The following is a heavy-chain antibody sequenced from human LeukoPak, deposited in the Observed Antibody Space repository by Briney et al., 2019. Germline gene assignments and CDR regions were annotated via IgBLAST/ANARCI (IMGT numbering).Heavy chain of an antibody. V-gene: IGHV1-69*02. CDR1: GGTFSSYT. D-gene: IGHD3-16*01. CDR2: IIPILGIA. CDR3: ATYLGGSMIGDYYYGMDV. Sequence: SVKVSCKASGGTFSSYTISWVRQAPGQGLEWMGRIIPILGIANYAQKFQGRVTITADKSTSTAYMELSSLRSEDTAVYYCATYLGGSMIGDYYYGMDVWGQGTTVTVSS. J-gene: IGHJ6*02.